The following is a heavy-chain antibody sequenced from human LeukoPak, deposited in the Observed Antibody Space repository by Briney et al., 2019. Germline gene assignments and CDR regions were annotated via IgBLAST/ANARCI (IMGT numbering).Heavy chain of an antibody. CDR1: GGTFSSYA. D-gene: IGHD2-15*01. J-gene: IGHJ4*02. CDR3: ARARDSHVVVVAATYFDY. V-gene: IGHV1-69*05. CDR2: IIPIFGTA. Sequence: SVKVSCKASGGTFSSYAISWVRQAPGQGLEWMGGIIPIFGTANYAQMFQGRVTITTDESTSTAYMELSSLRFEDTAVYYCARARDSHVVVVAATYFDYWGQGTLVTVSS.